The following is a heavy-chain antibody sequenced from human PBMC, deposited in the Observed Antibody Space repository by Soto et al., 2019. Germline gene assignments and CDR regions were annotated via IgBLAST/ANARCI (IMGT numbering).Heavy chain of an antibody. Sequence: SENLSLTCAVSGGSISSGDYSWSWIRQPPGKGLEWIGYIYYSGSTYYNPSLKSRVTISVDTSKNQFSLKLSSVTAADMAVYYCASSGPRDYWGQGTLVTVSS. J-gene: IGHJ4*02. CDR3: ASSGPRDY. V-gene: IGHV4-30-4*01. CDR1: GGSISSGDYS. D-gene: IGHD3-10*01. CDR2: IYYSGST.